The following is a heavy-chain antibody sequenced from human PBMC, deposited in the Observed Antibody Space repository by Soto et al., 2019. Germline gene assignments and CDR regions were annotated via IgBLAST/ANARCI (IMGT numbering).Heavy chain of an antibody. Sequence: QVQLQESGPGLVKPSETLSLTCTVSGGSISSYYWSWIRQPPGKGPEWIGYIYYSGSTNYNPSLKSRVTISVDTSKNQFSLKLSSVTAADTAVYYCARVRGEEYYYDSSGYYYIDFDYWGQGTLVTVSS. V-gene: IGHV4-59*01. D-gene: IGHD3-22*01. J-gene: IGHJ4*02. CDR1: GGSISSYY. CDR2: IYYSGST. CDR3: ARVRGEEYYYDSSGYYYIDFDY.